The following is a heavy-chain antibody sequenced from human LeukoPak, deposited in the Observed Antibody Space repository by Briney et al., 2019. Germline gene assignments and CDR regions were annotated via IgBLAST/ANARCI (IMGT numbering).Heavy chain of an antibody. V-gene: IGHV3-7*05. D-gene: IGHD2-15*01. CDR3: AGGQGWLLDY. CDR1: GFTFSSYW. CDR2: IKQDGSEQ. Sequence: PGGSLRLSCAASGFTFSSYWMTWVRRAPGKGLEWVANIKQDGSEQYYMDSVRGRFTISRDNAKNSLFLQTNSLRVEDTAVYYCAGGQGWLLDYWGQGALVTVSS. J-gene: IGHJ4*02.